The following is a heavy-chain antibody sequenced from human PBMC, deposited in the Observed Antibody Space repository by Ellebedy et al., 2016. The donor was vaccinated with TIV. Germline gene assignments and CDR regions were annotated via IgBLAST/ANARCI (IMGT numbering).Heavy chain of an antibody. Sequence: GESLKISCVASGFTFSSYDMFWVRQAPGKGLEWVALISYDGNSKYYADSVKGRFTISRDNAKNTLYLQMNSLRAEDTAVYYCVRDRYGSGRNDAFDIWGQGTMVTVSS. CDR1: GFTFSSYD. D-gene: IGHD3-10*01. CDR2: ISYDGNSK. J-gene: IGHJ3*02. CDR3: VRDRYGSGRNDAFDI. V-gene: IGHV3-30*03.